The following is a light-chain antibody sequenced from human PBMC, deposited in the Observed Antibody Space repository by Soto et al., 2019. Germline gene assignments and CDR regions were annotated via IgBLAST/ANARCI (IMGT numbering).Light chain of an antibody. J-gene: IGLJ2*01. CDR1: TGAVTSGHY. V-gene: IGLV7-43*01. CDR2: STN. Sequence: QAVVTREPSLTVSPGGTVTLTCASSTGAVTSGHYPNWFQQKPGQAPRALIYSTNKKHSWTPARVSGSLLGGKAALTLSGVQPEDEAEYYCLLYYGGAQPVVFGGGTKLTVL. CDR3: LLYYGGAQPVV.